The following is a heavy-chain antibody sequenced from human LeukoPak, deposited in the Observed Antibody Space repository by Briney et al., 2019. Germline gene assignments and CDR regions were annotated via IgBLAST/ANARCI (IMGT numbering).Heavy chain of an antibody. CDR2: ISTSGSDT. J-gene: IGHJ4*02. V-gene: IGHV3-23*01. CDR3: AKDSPVDQTVDY. Sequence: GGSLRLSCAASGFTFSSYAMSWVRQAPGEGLEWLTWISTSGSDTRYADSVKGRFTISRDNSKNTLYLQMNSLRAEDTAVYYCAKDSPVDQTVDYWGQGTLVTVSS. CDR1: GFTFSSYA. D-gene: IGHD1-14*01.